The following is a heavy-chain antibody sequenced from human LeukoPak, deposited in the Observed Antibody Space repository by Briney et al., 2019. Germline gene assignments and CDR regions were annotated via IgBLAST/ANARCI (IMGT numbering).Heavy chain of an antibody. CDR2: IYYTGST. CDR1: GGSISSYY. J-gene: IGHJ4*02. V-gene: IGHV4-59*08. Sequence: PSETLSLTCTLSGGSISSYYWSWVRQPPGKGLEWIGHIYYTGSTNYNPSLKSRVTISVDTSKNQFSLKLSSLTAADTAVYYCARHDRNGGRYYDLDFWGQGTLVTVSS. D-gene: IGHD1-26*01. CDR3: ARHDRNGGRYYDLDF.